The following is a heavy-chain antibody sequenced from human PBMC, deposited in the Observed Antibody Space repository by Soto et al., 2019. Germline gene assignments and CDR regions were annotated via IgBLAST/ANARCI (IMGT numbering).Heavy chain of an antibody. D-gene: IGHD5-12*01. Sequence: PSETLSLTCTVSGGSISSGGYYWSWIRQHPGKGLEWIGYIYYSGSTYYNPSLKSRVTISVDTSKNQLSLKLNSVTAADTAVYYCARHATYEGSFGPWGQGILVTVSS. V-gene: IGHV4-31*03. CDR1: GGSISSGGYY. CDR2: IYYSGST. CDR3: ARHATYEGSFGP. J-gene: IGHJ5*02.